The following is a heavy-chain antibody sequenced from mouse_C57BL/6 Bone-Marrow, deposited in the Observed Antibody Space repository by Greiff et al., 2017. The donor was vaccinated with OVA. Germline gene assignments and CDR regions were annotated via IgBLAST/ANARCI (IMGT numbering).Heavy chain of an antibody. Sequence: VATISDGGSYTYYPDNVKGRFTLSRDNAKNNLYLQLSHLKSEDTAMYYCARDRKGWFAYWGQGTLVTVSA. CDR2: ISDGGSYT. V-gene: IGHV5-4*01. CDR3: ARDRKGWFAY. J-gene: IGHJ3*01.